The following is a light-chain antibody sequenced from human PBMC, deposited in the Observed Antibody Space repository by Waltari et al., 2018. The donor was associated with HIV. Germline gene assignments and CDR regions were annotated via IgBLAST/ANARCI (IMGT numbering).Light chain of an antibody. CDR1: QTVSSN. CDR2: GAS. V-gene: IGKV3-15*01. Sequence: EIVMPQSPATLSVSPGESATLPCRPSQTVSSNLAWYQQKPGQAPRLLIHGASSRATGVPARFSGSGSGTEFTLTISSLQSEDFAVYYCQQYYKWPRTFGQGTKVEIK. J-gene: IGKJ1*01. CDR3: QQYYKWPRT.